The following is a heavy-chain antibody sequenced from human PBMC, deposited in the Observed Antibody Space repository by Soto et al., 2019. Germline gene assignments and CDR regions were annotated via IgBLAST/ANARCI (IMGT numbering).Heavy chain of an antibody. CDR3: ARTGPKVGDTDIFY. CDR1: GYTFTSYY. Sequence: ASVKFSCEASGYTFTSYYIHWVRQAPGQGLEWMGIINPSGGSTSYAQKFQGRVTMTRDTSTSTVYMELSSLTSEDTAVYYCARTGPKVGDTDIFYCGQGTWGTVS. V-gene: IGHV1-46*01. J-gene: IGHJ4*01. CDR2: INPSGGST. D-gene: IGHD1-26*01.